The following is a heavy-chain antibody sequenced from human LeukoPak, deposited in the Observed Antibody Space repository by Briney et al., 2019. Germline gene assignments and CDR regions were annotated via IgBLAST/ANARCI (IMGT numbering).Heavy chain of an antibody. Sequence: ASVKVSCKASGGTFSSYAISWVRQAPGQGLEWMGGIIPIFGTANYAQKFQGRVTMTRDISTTTDYMELSSLRSDDTAVYYCARDQSGQWELRSGWWFDPWGQGTLVTVSS. CDR3: ARDQSGQWELRSGWWFDP. CDR2: IIPIFGTA. CDR1: GGTFSSYA. J-gene: IGHJ5*02. V-gene: IGHV1-69*05. D-gene: IGHD1-26*01.